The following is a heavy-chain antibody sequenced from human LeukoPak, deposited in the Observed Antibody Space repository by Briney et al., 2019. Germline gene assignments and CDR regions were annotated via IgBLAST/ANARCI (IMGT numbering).Heavy chain of an antibody. CDR1: GFTFDDYG. D-gene: IGHD3-22*01. CDR2: FNWNGGST. CDR3: AREDSSGYYDVPGLFDY. J-gene: IGHJ4*02. Sequence: PGGSLRLSCAASGFTFDDYGMSWVRQAPGKGLEWVSGFNWNGGSTGYADSVKGRFTISRDNAKNSLYLQMNSLRAEDTALYYCAREDSSGYYDVPGLFDYWGQGTLVTVSS. V-gene: IGHV3-20*04.